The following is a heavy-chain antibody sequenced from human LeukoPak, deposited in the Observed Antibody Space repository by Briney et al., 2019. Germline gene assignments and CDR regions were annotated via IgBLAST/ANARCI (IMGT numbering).Heavy chain of an antibody. CDR1: GFTFSRYA. CDR3: ARDRGAFDI. V-gene: IGHV3-23*01. J-gene: IGHJ3*02. Sequence: GGSLRLSCAASGFTFSRYAMGWVRQAPGKGLEWVSLISGSTGSTYYADFVKGRFTISRDNSKNMLYLQMNSLRAEDTAVYYCARDRGAFDIWGQGTMVTVSS. CDR2: ISGSTGST.